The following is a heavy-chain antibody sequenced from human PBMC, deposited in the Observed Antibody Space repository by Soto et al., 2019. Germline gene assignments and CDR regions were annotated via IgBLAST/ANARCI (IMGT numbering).Heavy chain of an antibody. CDR3: ARDGDSTFDY. CDR1: GGSISSADYY. Sequence: SETLSLTCTVSGGSISSADYYWSWIRQPPGKGLEWIGYIYYSGSTYYNPSLKSRVTISVDTSKNQFSLKLSSVTAADTAVYYCARDGDSTFDYWGQGTLVTVSS. D-gene: IGHD3-22*01. V-gene: IGHV4-30-4*01. CDR2: IYYSGST. J-gene: IGHJ4*02.